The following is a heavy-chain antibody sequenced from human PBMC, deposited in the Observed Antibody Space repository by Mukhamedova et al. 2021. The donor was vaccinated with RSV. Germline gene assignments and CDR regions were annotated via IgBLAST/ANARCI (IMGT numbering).Heavy chain of an antibody. Sequence: VRQAPGKGLEWVSAISGSGGSTYYADSVKGRFTISRDNSNNTLYLQMNSLRAQDPSVYYCAKAFYDFWTGYFPGDYWGQCTLVTFS. V-gene: IGHV3-23*01. D-gene: IGHD3-3*01. CDR2: ISGSGGST. J-gene: IGHJ4*02. CDR3: AKAFYDFWTGYFPGDY.